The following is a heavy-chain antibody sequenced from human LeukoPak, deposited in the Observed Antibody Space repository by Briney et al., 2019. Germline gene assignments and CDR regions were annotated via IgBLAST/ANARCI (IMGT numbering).Heavy chain of an antibody. J-gene: IGHJ4*02. V-gene: IGHV3-53*01. CDR1: GFTVSSNY. Sequence: GGSLRLSCAASGFTVSSNYMSWVRQAPGKGLEWVSDIYSGGSTYYADSVKGRFTISRDNSKNTLYLQMNSLRAEDTAVYYCARGSRPTFSSSWYFDYWGQGTLVTVSS. CDR3: ARGSRPTFSSSWYFDY. D-gene: IGHD6-13*01. CDR2: IYSGGST.